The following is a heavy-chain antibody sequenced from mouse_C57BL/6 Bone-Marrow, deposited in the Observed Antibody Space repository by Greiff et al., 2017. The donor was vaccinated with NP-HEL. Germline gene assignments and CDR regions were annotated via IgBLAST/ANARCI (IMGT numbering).Heavy chain of an antibody. V-gene: IGHV1-55*01. Sequence: QVHVKQPGAELVKPGASVKMSCKASGYTFTSYWITWVKQRPGQGLEWIGDIYPGSGSTNYNEKFKSKATLTVDTSSSTAYMQLSSLTSEDSAVYYCARSYSGNYFDYWGQGTTLTVSS. J-gene: IGHJ2*01. CDR2: IYPGSGST. CDR3: ARSYSGNYFDY. D-gene: IGHD2-10*01. CDR1: GYTFTSYW.